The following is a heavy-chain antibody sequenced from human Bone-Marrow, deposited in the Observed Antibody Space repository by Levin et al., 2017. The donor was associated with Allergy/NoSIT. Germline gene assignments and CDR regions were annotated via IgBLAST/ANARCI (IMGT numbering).Heavy chain of an antibody. CDR3: ARASVWGNSSGWYTTD. Sequence: GGSLRLSCAASGFTFSDYYMSWIRQAPGKGLEWVSYISSSSSYTNYADSVKGRFTISRDNAKNSLYLQMNSLRAEDTAVYYCARASVWGNSSGWYTTDWGQGTLVTVSS. D-gene: IGHD6-19*01. V-gene: IGHV3-11*06. J-gene: IGHJ4*02. CDR1: GFTFSDYY. CDR2: ISSSSSYT.